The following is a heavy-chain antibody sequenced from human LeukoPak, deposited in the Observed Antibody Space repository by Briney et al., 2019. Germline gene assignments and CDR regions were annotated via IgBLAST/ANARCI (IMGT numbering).Heavy chain of an antibody. CDR3: ARHPPSDSSGNDAFGI. D-gene: IGHD6-19*01. J-gene: IGHJ3*02. CDR1: GGSMSDHY. CDR2: IFPTGTT. V-gene: IGHV4-59*08. Sequence: PSETLSLTCTVSGGSMSDHYWSWIRQPPGQGLEWIAYIFPTGTTNYNPSLKSRVTISIDTSQNHFSLRLSSVTAADTAMYYCARHPPSDSSGNDAFGIWGQGTMVTVSS.